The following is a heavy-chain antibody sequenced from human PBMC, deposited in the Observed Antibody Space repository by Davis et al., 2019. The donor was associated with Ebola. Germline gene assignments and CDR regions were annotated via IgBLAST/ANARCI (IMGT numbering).Heavy chain of an antibody. D-gene: IGHD1-26*01. Sequence: GESLKISCVVSGFTFNDHSMNWVRQAPGKGLEWVSSISSSSSDRRYADSVKGRFTISRDNAKKTLYLQMNSLRAEDTAIYYCVRDAVVKGYQELLRPRCMDVWGQGTLVTVSS. CDR1: GFTFNDHS. CDR3: VRDAVVKGYQELLRPRCMDV. J-gene: IGHJ4*02. CDR2: ISSSSSDR. V-gene: IGHV3-21*01.